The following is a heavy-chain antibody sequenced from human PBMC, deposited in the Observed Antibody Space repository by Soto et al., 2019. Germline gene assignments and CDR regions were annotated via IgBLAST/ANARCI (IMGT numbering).Heavy chain of an antibody. J-gene: IGHJ4*02. CDR1: DFTIRNYW. V-gene: IGHV3-7*03. D-gene: IGHD3-16*01. CDR2: IKPDGSAT. CDR3: FGGNGGPQ. Sequence: EVQLVESGGDLVQPGGSLRLSCATSDFTIRNYWMNWVRQAPGKGLEWVANIKPDGSATNYVDSVKGRFTISRDNVRNSVSLQMNSLRVEDTAVYFCFGGNGGPQWGQGTLVTVSS.